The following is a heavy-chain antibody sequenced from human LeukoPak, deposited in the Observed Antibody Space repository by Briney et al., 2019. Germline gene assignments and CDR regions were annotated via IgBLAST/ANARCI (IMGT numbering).Heavy chain of an antibody. Sequence: GGSLRLSCAAAGFIFRNFWMGWVRQAPGKGLQWVASINEDGSEKYYVDSVKGRFTISRDNAKDTLYLQMSSLRDEDTAVYYCVSDLCGGDDQWGRGTLVTVSS. CDR3: VSDLCGGDDQ. D-gene: IGHD3-3*01. V-gene: IGHV3-7*01. CDR1: GFIFRNFW. CDR2: INEDGSEK. J-gene: IGHJ5*02.